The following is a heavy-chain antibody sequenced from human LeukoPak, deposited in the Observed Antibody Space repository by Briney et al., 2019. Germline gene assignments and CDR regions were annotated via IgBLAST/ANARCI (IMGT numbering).Heavy chain of an antibody. CDR3: ARDPARLYVWGSYRPDAFDI. J-gene: IGHJ3*02. V-gene: IGHV3-30-3*01. Sequence: GGSLRLSCAASGFTFSSYAMHWVRQAPGKGLEWVAVISYDGSNKYYADSVKGRFTISRDNSKSTLYLQMNSLRAEDTAVYYCARDPARLYVWGSYRPDAFDIWGQGTMVTVSS. CDR1: GFTFSSYA. CDR2: ISYDGSNK. D-gene: IGHD3-16*02.